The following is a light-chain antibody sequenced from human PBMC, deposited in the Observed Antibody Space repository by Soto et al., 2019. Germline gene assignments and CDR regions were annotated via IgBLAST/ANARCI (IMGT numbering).Light chain of an antibody. Sequence: SYELTQPPSVSVAPGKTARITCGGNNIGSKSVHWYQQKPGQAPVLVIYYDNDRPSGIPERFSGSNSGNTATLTISRVEAGDEADYYCQVWDSSSDHLVFGGGTKVTVL. J-gene: IGLJ2*01. CDR1: NIGSKS. V-gene: IGLV3-21*04. CDR2: YDN. CDR3: QVWDSSSDHLV.